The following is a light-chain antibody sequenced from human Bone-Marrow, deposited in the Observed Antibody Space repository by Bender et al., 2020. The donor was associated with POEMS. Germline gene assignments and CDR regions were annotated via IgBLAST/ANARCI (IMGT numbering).Light chain of an antibody. CDR1: SSNIGAHA. CDR3: AVWDDSLNGWV. J-gene: IGLJ3*02. CDR2: SSH. V-gene: IGLV1-44*01. Sequence: QSVLTQPASVSGAPGQRVTISCTGGSSNIGAHAVNWYQHLPGTAPKLLIYSSHRRPSEVPDRFSGSRSGTSASLANSGLQSEDEADYYCAVWDDSLNGWVFGGGTKLTVL.